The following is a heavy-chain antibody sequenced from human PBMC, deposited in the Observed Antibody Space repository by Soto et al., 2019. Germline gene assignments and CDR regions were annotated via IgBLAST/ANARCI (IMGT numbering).Heavy chain of an antibody. CDR3: ARGISSSWYYYYYYGMDV. D-gene: IGHD6-13*01. Sequence: ASVKVSCKASGYTFTSYGISWVRQAPGQGLEWMGWISAYNGNTNYAQKLQGRVTINTDTFTSTAYMELRSLRSDDTAVYYCARGISSSWYYYYYYGMDVWGQGTTVTVSS. CDR2: ISAYNGNT. J-gene: IGHJ6*02. CDR1: GYTFTSYG. V-gene: IGHV1-18*01.